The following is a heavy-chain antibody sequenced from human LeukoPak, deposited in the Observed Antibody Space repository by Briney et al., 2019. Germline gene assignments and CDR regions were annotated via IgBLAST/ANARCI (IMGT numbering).Heavy chain of an antibody. CDR1: GFSFDNYD. D-gene: IGHD1-26*01. Sequence: GGSLRLSCAVSGFSFDNYDMHWVRQISGEGLEWVAAIGTGGDTYYRDSVKGRFTISRGNAKNSLYLQMNSLRAEDTAVYYCARAVNSGSYFLHYFDYWGQGTLVTVSS. CDR3: ARAVNSGSYFLHYFDY. V-gene: IGHV3-13*01. J-gene: IGHJ4*02. CDR2: IGTGGDT.